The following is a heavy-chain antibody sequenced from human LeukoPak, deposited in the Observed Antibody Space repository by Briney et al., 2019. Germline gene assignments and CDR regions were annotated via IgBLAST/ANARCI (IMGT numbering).Heavy chain of an antibody. V-gene: IGHV4-34*01. J-gene: IGHJ5*02. CDR3: ARGILLFLVVTATNWFDP. D-gene: IGHD2-21*02. CDR2: INHSGST. CDR1: GGSFSGYY. Sequence: SETMSLTCAVYGGSFSGYYWSWISQPPGKGLEWIGEINHSGSTNYNPSLKSRVTISVDTSKNQFSLKLSSVTAADTAVYYCARGILLFLVVTATNWFDPWGQGTLVTVSS.